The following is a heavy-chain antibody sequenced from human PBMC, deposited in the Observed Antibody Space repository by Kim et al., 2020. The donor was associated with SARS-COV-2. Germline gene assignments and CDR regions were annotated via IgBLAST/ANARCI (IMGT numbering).Heavy chain of an antibody. CDR3: ARQELRYVDWGGGWFDP. CDR1: GGSISSSSYY. CDR2: TYYSGST. V-gene: IGHV4-39*01. D-gene: IGHD3-9*01. J-gene: IGHJ5*02. Sequence: SETLSLTCTVSGGSISSSSYYWGWIRQRQGKGLEWIGSTYYSGSTYYNPSLKSRVTISVDTSKNQFTLKLSSVTAADTAVYYCARQELRYVDWGGGWFDPCGQGTLVTVSS.